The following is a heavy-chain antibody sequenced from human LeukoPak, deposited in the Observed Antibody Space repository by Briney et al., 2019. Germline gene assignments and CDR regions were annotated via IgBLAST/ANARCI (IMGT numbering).Heavy chain of an antibody. CDR3: ARDRGSGWYYFDY. J-gene: IGHJ4*02. V-gene: IGHV3-21*01. Sequence: GGSLRLSCAASGFTFSTYSMNWVRQAPGKGLEWVSSISSSSYIYYADSVKGRFTISRDNAKNSLYLQMNSLRAEDTAVYYCARDRGSGWYYFDYWGQGTLVTVSS. CDR1: GFTFSTYS. D-gene: IGHD6-19*01. CDR2: ISSSSYI.